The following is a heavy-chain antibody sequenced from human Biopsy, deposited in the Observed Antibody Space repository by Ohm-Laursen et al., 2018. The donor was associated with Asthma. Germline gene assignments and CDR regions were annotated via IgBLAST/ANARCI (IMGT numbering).Heavy chain of an antibody. Sequence: SVKVSCKASGGTFSSYAISWVRQAPGQGLEWMGRINPNSGGTNYAQKFQGRVTMTRDTSISTAYMELSRLRSDDTAVYYCAREGITGTTAWFDPWGQGTLVTVSS. CDR3: AREGITGTTAWFDP. CDR1: GGTFSSYA. CDR2: INPNSGGT. V-gene: IGHV1-2*06. J-gene: IGHJ5*02. D-gene: IGHD1-7*01.